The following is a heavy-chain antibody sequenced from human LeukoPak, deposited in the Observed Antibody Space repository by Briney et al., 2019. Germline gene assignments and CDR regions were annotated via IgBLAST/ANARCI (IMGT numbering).Heavy chain of an antibody. J-gene: IGHJ6*02. CDR2: ISGSGGST. Sequence: GGSLRLSCAASGFTFSSYAMSWVRQAPGKGLEWVSAISGSGGSTYYADSVKGRSTTSRDNSKNTLYLQMNSLRAEDTAVYYCAGTWPRDYYGMDVWGQGTTVTVSS. CDR3: AGTWPRDYYGMDV. V-gene: IGHV3-23*01. CDR1: GFTFSSYA. D-gene: IGHD1-1*01.